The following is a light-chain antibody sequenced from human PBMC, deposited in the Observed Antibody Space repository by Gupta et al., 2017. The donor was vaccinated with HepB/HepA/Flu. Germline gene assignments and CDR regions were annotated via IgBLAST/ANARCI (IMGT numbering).Light chain of an antibody. CDR2: SAS. CDR3: QQSYSPLWT. J-gene: IGKJ1*01. V-gene: IGKV1-39*01. CDR1: HTIITD. Sequence: DIQMTQSPSSLSASIGDRVSITCRASHTIITDLNWFQQRPGKAPKLLIYSASNLQSGVPSRFSGSGSETDFTLTITSLQPEDFATYYCQQSYSPLWTFGQGTKVDIK.